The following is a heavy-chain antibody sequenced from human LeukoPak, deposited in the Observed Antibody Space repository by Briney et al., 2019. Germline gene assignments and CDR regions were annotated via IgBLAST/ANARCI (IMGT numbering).Heavy chain of an antibody. CDR3: AKSRGIAVAVEY. D-gene: IGHD6-19*01. V-gene: IGHV3-23*01. J-gene: IGHJ4*02. Sequence: PGGSLRLSCAPSGFTFSSYPMSWVRQARGKGLVWVSTISGSGGSTYYADSVKGRVTISRDKSMNTLYLQMTRLRTEDTAVNFCAKSRGIAVAVEYWGQGTLVTVS. CDR1: GFTFSSYP. CDR2: ISGSGGST.